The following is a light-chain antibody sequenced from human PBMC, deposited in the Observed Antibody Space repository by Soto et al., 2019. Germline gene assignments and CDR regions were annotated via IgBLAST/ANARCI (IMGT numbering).Light chain of an antibody. CDR3: QQYASFPCT. V-gene: IGKV1-16*01. CDR2: TAS. J-gene: IGKJ4*01. CDR1: QGISNF. Sequence: DIRLTQSPSSLSASVGDRVTITCRAPQGISNFLAWFQQIPGKAPKSLSHTASSLQSGVPSRFSGSGSGTAVTLTISSLRPEDFATDYCQQYASFPCTVGGGTKVELK.